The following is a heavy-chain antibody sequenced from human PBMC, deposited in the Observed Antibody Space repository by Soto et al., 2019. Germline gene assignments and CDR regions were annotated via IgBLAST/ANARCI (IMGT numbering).Heavy chain of an antibody. CDR2: FSYSGRA. D-gene: IGHD1-26*01. J-gene: IGHJ4*02. CDR1: GGSISSSSYY. CDR3: AGHGLYSGTYDYYGL. V-gene: IGHV4-39*01. Sequence: SETLSLTCTVSGGSISSSSYYWGWIRQPPGKGLEWIGSFSYSGRAYYNPSLKTRVTISVDTSKNQFSLNLGSMTAADTAVYYCAGHGLYSGTYDYYGLWGQGTLVTVSS.